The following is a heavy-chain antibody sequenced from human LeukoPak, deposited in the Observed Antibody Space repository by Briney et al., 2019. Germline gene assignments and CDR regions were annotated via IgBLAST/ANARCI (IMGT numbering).Heavy chain of an antibody. D-gene: IGHD4-17*01. CDR1: GFTFSTHD. CDR2: IWDDDSKK. J-gene: IGHJ4*02. V-gene: IGHV3-30*02. CDR3: AKDYGDYVQDFSEGDY. Sequence: GGSLRLSCVASGFTFSTHDMHWVRQAPGKGLEWVAFIWDDDSKKLYADSVKGRFTISRDNSKNTLYLQMNSLRAEDTAVYYCAKDYGDYVQDFSEGDYWGQGTLVTVSS.